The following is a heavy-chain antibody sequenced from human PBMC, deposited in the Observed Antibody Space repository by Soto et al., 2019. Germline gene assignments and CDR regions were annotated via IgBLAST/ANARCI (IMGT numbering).Heavy chain of an antibody. J-gene: IGHJ5*01. Sequence: QVQLVQSGAEVKKPGSSVKVSCKASGGSFRSYAVNWVRQAPGQGLECLGGIIPIFGTPNYAQKCHGRVSITADESTSTVYMDLISLTSEDTAVYYCAYSANHRYFFDSWGQGTLVTVSS. V-gene: IGHV1-69*12. D-gene: IGHD5-18*01. CDR3: AYSANHRYFFDS. CDR2: IIPIFGTP. CDR1: GGSFRSYA.